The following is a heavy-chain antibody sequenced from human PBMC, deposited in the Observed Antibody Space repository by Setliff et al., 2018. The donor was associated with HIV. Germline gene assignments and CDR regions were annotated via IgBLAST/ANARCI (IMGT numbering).Heavy chain of an antibody. V-gene: IGHV4-31*03. CDR1: GGSISSGGYY. CDR2: IYYSGST. Sequence: SETLSLTCTVSGGSISSGGYYWSWIRQHPGKGLEWIGYIYYSGSTYYNPSLESRVTISVDKSKNHFSLKLSSVTAADTAVYYCASGFVLRPFFRGGMDVWGQGTTVTV. CDR3: ASGFVLRPFFRGGMDV. J-gene: IGHJ6*02. D-gene: IGHD2-8*01.